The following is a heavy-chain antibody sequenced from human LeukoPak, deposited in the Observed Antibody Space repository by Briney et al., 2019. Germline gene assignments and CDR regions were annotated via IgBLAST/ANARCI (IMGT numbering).Heavy chain of an antibody. CDR3: ARQEYYDSSAIDI. J-gene: IGHJ3*02. D-gene: IGHD3-22*01. CDR1: GYTFTSYW. CDR2: IYPGDSDT. Sequence: GESLKISCEGSGYTFTSYWIAWVRQMPGKGLEWMGIIYPGDSDTRYSPSFQGQVTISADKSISTAYLQWSSLKASGTAMYYCARQEYYDSSAIDIWGQGTMVTVSS. V-gene: IGHV5-51*01.